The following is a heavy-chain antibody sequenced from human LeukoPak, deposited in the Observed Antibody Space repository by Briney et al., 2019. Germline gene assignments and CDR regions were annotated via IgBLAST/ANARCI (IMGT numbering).Heavy chain of an antibody. CDR1: GFTFSDSF. CDR2: ISYDGNDK. J-gene: IGHJ4*02. CDR3: AKDLRWRLRFFDS. Sequence: PGGSLRLSCAASGFTFSDSFMTWVRQAPGKGLEWVALISYDGNDKYYADSVKGRFTISRDNSKNTLSLQMSSLRPEDTALYYCAKDLRWRLRFFDSWGQGTLVTVSS. D-gene: IGHD2-21*01. V-gene: IGHV3-30*18.